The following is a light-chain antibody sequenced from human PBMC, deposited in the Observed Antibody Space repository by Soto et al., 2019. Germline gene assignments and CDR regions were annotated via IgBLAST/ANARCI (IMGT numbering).Light chain of an antibody. Sequence: GDRVPITCRASQSISSWVAWYQQKQGKAPKLLIYDDSSLESGVPSRFSGSGSGTEFTLTISSLQPDDFATYYCQQYNSYSPVTFGQGTKLEIK. CDR2: DDS. V-gene: IGKV1-5*01. J-gene: IGKJ2*01. CDR1: QSISSW. CDR3: QQYNSYSPVT.